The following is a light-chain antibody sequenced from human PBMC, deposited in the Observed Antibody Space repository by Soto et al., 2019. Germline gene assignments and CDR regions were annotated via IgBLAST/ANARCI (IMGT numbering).Light chain of an antibody. V-gene: IGLV2-14*01. CDR1: SSDVGAYIY. CDR2: EVR. CDR3: SSYTSTSTYV. J-gene: IGLJ1*01. Sequence: QSALTQPASVSGSPGRSITISCTGTSSDVGAYIYVSWYQQHPGKAPKLMIYEVRNRPSGVSNRFSGSKSGNTASLTISGLQAEDEADYYCSSYTSTSTYVFGTGTKLTVL.